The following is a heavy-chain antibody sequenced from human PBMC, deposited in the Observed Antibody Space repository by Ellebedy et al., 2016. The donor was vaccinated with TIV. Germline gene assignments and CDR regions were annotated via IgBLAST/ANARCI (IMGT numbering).Heavy chain of an antibody. CDR2: IKWDGSDK. V-gene: IGHV3-7*01. D-gene: IGHD4-17*01. CDR3: ARDPSYGVARLYWYFDL. J-gene: IGHJ2*01. Sequence: GGSLRLSXAASGFTFSTYGMHWVRQAPGKGLEWVANIKWDGSDKYYVDSVKDRFTISRDNAKNSLYLQMNSLRVEDTAVYYCARDPSYGVARLYWYFDLWGRGTLVTVSS. CDR1: GFTFSTYG.